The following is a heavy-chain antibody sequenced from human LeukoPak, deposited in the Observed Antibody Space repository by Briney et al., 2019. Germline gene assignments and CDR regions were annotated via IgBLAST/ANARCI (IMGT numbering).Heavy chain of an antibody. Sequence: SETLSLTCTVSGGSISSYYWSWIRQPPGKGLEWIGYTHYTGSTSVNPSLKSRVTISVDTSKNQFSLKVSSVTAADTAVYYCARDEDTAMILFAFDMWGQATMVTVSS. CDR2: THYTGST. CDR3: ARDEDTAMILFAFDM. CDR1: GGSISSYY. V-gene: IGHV4-59*01. J-gene: IGHJ3*02. D-gene: IGHD5-18*01.